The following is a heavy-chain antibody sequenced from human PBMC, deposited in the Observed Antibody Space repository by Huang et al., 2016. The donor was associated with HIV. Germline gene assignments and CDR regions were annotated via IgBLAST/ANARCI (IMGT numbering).Heavy chain of an antibody. CDR1: GGSFSGYY. CDR3: ARAYYYYDSSGYLHYFDY. J-gene: IGHJ4*02. Sequence: QVQLQQWGAGLLKPSETLSLTCAVYGGSFSGYYWSWIRQPPGKGLEWIGEINQSGSTNYNPPLKSRVTIAVDTSKNQFTLKLSSVTVADTAVYYCARAYYYYDSSGYLHYFDYWGQGTLVTVSS. V-gene: IGHV4-34*01. D-gene: IGHD3-22*01. CDR2: INQSGST.